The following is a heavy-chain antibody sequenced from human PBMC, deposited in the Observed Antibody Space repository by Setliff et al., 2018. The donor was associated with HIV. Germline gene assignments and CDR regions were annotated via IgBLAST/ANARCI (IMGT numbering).Heavy chain of an antibody. CDR2: IYTSGLT. J-gene: IGHJ6*02. CDR1: GGSINSGGYY. D-gene: IGHD3-10*01. V-gene: IGHV4-61*02. Sequence: LSLTCTVSGGSINSGGYYWVWIRQPALKRLEWIGRIYTSGLTNYNPSLKSRVTISVDTSKNQVSLKLSSVTASDTAVYYCARARYIVIRGDAGMDVWGPGTTVTVSS. CDR3: ARARYIVIRGDAGMDV.